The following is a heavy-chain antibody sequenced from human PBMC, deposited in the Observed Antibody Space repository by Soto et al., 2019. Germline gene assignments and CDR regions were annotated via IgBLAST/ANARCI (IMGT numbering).Heavy chain of an antibody. J-gene: IGHJ5*02. CDR3: ARRQVAVAGTGWFDP. Sequence: GSLKISCKGSGYSFTSYWIGWVRQMPGKGLEWMGIIYPGDSDTRYSPSLQGQVTISVDKSISTAYLQWSSLKASDTAMYYCARRQVAVAGTGWFDPWGQGTLVT. CDR2: IYPGDSDT. CDR1: GYSFTSYW. D-gene: IGHD6-19*01. V-gene: IGHV5-51*01.